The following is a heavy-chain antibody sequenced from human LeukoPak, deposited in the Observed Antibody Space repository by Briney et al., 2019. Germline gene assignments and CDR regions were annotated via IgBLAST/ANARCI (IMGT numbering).Heavy chain of an antibody. J-gene: IGHJ5*02. D-gene: IGHD2-2*01. CDR1: GGSISSYY. V-gene: IGHV4-59*01. CDR3: ACLIVVVPAAANWFDP. Sequence: SETLSLTCTVSGGSISSYYWSWIRQPPGKGLEWIGYIYYSGSTNYNPSLKSRVTISVDTPKNQFSLKLSPVTAADTAVYHCACLIVVVPAAANWFDPWGQGTLVTVSS. CDR2: IYYSGST.